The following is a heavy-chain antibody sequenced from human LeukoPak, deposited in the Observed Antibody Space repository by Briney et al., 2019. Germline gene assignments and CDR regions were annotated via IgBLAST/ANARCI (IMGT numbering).Heavy chain of an antibody. J-gene: IGHJ4*02. CDR1: GGSFSGYY. CDR2: INHSGST. CDR3: ARENGYCSSTSCPLDSFDY. Sequence: SETLSLTCAVYGGSFSGYYWSWIRQPPGKGLEWIGEINHSGSTNYNPSLKSRVTISVDTSKNQFSLKLSSVTVADTAVYYCARENGYCSSTSCPLDSFDYWGQGTLVTVSS. V-gene: IGHV4-34*01. D-gene: IGHD2-2*01.